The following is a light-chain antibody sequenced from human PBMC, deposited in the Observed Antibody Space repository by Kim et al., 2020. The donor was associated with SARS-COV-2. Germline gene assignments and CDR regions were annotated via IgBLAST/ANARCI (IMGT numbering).Light chain of an antibody. CDR3: QQYNAFPLT. J-gene: IGKJ3*01. V-gene: IGKV1-5*03. CDR1: ENINSW. Sequence: SSGGDLTTTSCRARENINSWLAWYQQKPAQAPKLLIYMASSLDTGVPSRFSGSGSGTEFTLTISSLQPDDFATYYCQQYNAFPLTFGPGTKVDIK. CDR2: MAS.